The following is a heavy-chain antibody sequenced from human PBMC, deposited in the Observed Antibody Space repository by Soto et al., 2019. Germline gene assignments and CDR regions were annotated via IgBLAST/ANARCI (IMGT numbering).Heavy chain of an antibody. J-gene: IGHJ4*02. Sequence: GASVKVSCKASGGTFSSYAISWVRQAPGRGLEWMGGIIPIFGTANYAQKFQGRVTITADESTSTAYMELSSLRSEDTAVYYCASLYYYDSSGYYSRHFDYWRQGTLVTVSS. D-gene: IGHD3-22*01. V-gene: IGHV1-69*13. CDR2: IIPIFGTA. CDR3: ASLYYYDSSGYYSRHFDY. CDR1: GGTFSSYA.